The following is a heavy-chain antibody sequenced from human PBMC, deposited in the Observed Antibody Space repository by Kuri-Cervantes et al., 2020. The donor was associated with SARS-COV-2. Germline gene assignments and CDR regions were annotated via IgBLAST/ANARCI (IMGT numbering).Heavy chain of an antibody. CDR3: AKLGGGILAPDI. CDR2: IMPAGNNI. D-gene: IGHD2-15*01. V-gene: IGHV3-33*06. J-gene: IGHJ3*02. CDR1: GFIFSTYG. Sequence: GGSLRLSCVASGFIFSTYGMHWVRQAPGKGLEWVAVIMPAGNNIYYVDSVKGRFTISRDNSRNTLYLQMNSLRAEDTAVYYCAKLGGGILAPDIWGQGTMVTVSS.